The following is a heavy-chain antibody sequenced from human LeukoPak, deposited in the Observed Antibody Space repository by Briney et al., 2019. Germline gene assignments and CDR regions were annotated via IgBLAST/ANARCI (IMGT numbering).Heavy chain of an antibody. J-gene: IGHJ6*02. Sequence: SVNVSCKASGGTFSSYAISWVRQAPGQGLEWMGGIIPIFGTANYAQKFQGRVTITADESTSTAYMELSSLRSEDTAVYYCARGSGPAAIRRAYYYYGMDVWGQGTTVTVSS. CDR2: IIPIFGTA. CDR1: GGTFSSYA. D-gene: IGHD2-2*02. CDR3: ARGSGPAAIRRAYYYYGMDV. V-gene: IGHV1-69*13.